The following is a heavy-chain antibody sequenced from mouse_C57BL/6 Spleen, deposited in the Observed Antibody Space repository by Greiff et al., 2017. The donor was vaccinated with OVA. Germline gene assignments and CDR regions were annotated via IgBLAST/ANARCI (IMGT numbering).Heavy chain of an antibody. D-gene: IGHD3-3*01. Sequence: EVQLQQSGPELVKPGASVKISCKASGYTFTDYYMNWVKQSHGKSLEWIGDINPNNGGTSYNQKFKGKATLTVDKSSSTAYMELRSLTSEDSAVYYCARGGTSYYFDYWGQGTTLTVSS. CDR2: INPNNGGT. CDR1: GYTFTDYY. V-gene: IGHV1-26*01. J-gene: IGHJ2*01. CDR3: ARGGTSYYFDY.